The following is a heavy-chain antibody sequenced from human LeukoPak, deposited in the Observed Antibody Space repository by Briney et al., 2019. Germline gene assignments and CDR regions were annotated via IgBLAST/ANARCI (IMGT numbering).Heavy chain of an antibody. CDR1: GGSISSYY. D-gene: IGHD3-22*01. Sequence: SETLSLTCTVSGGSISSYYWSWIRQPAGKGLEWIGRIYTSGSTNYNPSLKSRVTMSVDTSKNQFSLKLSSVTAADTAVYYCARDGPHYYDSSGYYYYYWGQGTLVTVSS. CDR2: IYTSGST. V-gene: IGHV4-4*07. CDR3: ARDGPHYYDSSGYYYYY. J-gene: IGHJ4*02.